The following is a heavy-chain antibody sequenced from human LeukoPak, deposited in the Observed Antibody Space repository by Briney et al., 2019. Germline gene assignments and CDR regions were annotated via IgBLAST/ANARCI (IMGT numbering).Heavy chain of an antibody. CDR3: ARDETGIDY. V-gene: IGHV3-20*04. J-gene: IGHJ4*02. D-gene: IGHD3-9*01. CDR1: GFNFDDYG. Sequence: PGGSLRLSCATFGFNFDDYGMTWVRQAPGKGLEWVSSIKWNSDITTYGDSVKGRFTISRDNAKNSLYLEMNSLRAEDTALYYCARDETGIDYWGQGTLVTVSS. CDR2: IKWNSDIT.